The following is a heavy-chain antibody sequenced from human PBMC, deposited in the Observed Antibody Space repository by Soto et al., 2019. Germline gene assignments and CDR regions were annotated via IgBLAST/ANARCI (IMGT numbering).Heavy chain of an antibody. CDR1: GFTFTSYA. J-gene: IGHJ6*02. D-gene: IGHD6-13*01. Sequence: PGGSLRLSCEASGFTFTSYAMTWVRQAPGKGLEWVSVISGSGGSSYYADSVKGRFTISRDNSKNTLFLQMNGLRAEDTAVYYCAKVTKRAAAGRYEYYKYGMDVWGQGTTVTASS. V-gene: IGHV3-23*01. CDR3: AKVTKRAAAGRYEYYKYGMDV. CDR2: ISGSGGSS.